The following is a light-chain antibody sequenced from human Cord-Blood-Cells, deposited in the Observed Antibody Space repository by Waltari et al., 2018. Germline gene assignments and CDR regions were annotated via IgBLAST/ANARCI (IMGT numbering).Light chain of an antibody. J-gene: IGKJ1*01. Sequence: EIVLTQSQGTPSFSPAERATLSCRTRQRVSSSYLAWYQQKPGQAPRLLIYGASSRATGIPDRFSGSGAGTDFTLTISRLEPEDFAVYYCQQYGSSRTFGQGTKVEIK. CDR3: QQYGSSRT. CDR2: GAS. V-gene: IGKV3-20*01. CDR1: QRVSSSY.